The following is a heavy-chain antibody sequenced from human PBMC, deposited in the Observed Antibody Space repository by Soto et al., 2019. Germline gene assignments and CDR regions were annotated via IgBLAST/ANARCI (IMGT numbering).Heavy chain of an antibody. CDR3: ASQCIAGSSIP. D-gene: IGHD2-21*01. V-gene: IGHV4-39*01. Sequence: PSKTLSLTCSVSGNSISSSSQYWGGIRQPQGRGLEGSGSIQYSGTSYYNPSLKSRVTIFVDTSKNLLSLNLSSVTAAVTSVYYCASQCIAGSSIPWGQGTLVTVSS. CDR2: IQYSGTS. CDR1: GNSISSSSQY. J-gene: IGHJ5*02.